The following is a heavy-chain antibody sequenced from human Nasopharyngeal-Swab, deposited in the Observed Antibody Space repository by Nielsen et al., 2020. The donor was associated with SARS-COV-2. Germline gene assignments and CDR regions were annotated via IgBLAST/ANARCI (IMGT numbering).Heavy chain of an antibody. J-gene: IGHJ5*02. Sequence: GESLKISCAASGFTFTSYAMNWVRHAPGKGLEWVSGMSGRGENTYSAESVQGRFTISRDSSKNTLYLHMNGLRAEDTAVYYCAKDSGAGFCDDGSCFPTNHWGQGTLVTVSS. CDR1: GFTFTSYA. CDR2: MSGRGENT. V-gene: IGHV3-23*01. D-gene: IGHD2-15*01. CDR3: AKDSGAGFCDDGSCFPTNH.